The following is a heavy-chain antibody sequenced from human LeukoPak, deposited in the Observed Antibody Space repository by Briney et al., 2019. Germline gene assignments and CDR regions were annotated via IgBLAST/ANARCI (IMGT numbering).Heavy chain of an antibody. CDR1: GDSISGGGYY. Sequence: PSETLSLTCTISGDSISGGGYYWSWIRQPAGKGLEWIGRISSSGSTNYNPSLKSRVTISVDTSKNQFSLKLTSVTAADTAVYYCARDAKPQWLVPTGSFLFDYWGQGTLVTVSS. CDR3: ARDAKPQWLVPTGSFLFDY. J-gene: IGHJ4*02. CDR2: ISSSGST. D-gene: IGHD6-19*01. V-gene: IGHV4-61*02.